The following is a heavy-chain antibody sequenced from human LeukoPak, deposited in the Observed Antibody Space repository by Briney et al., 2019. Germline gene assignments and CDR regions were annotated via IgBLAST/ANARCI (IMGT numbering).Heavy chain of an antibody. CDR3: ASDLVHRITMNSFRPQ. V-gene: IGHV1-69*05. Sequence: SVKVSCKASGGTFSSYAISWVRQAPGQGLEWMGRTIPIFGTANYAQKFQGRVTITTDESTSTAYMELSSLRSEDTAVYYCASDLVHRITMNSFRPQWGQGTLVTVSS. J-gene: IGHJ4*02. CDR1: GGTFSSYA. CDR2: TIPIFGTA. D-gene: IGHD3-22*01.